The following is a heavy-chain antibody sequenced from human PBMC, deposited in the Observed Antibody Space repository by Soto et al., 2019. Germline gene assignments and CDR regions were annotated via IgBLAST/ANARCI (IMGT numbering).Heavy chain of an antibody. CDR1: GYTFTSYA. V-gene: IGHV1-3*01. Sequence: QVQLVQSGAEVKKPGASVKVSCKASGYTFTSYAMHWVRQAPGQRLEWMGWINAGNGNTKYSQKFQGRVTITRDTSASTAYMELRRLRSEDTAVYYCARIQLWYRGMAVWGQGTTVTVSS. J-gene: IGHJ6*02. CDR2: INAGNGNT. CDR3: ARIQLWYRGMAV. D-gene: IGHD5-18*01.